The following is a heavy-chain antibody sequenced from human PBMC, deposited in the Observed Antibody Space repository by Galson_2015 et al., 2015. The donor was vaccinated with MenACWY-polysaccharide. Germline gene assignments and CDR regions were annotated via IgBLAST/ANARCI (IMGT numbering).Heavy chain of an antibody. J-gene: IGHJ4*02. CDR3: AKANGVVVPAAIEY. CDR2: ISGSGGST. Sequence: SPRLSCAASGFTFSSYAMSWVRQAPGKGLEWVSAISGSGGSTYYADSVKGRFTISRDNSKNTLYLQMNSLRAEDTAVYYCAKANGVVVPAAIEYWGQGTLVTVSS. V-gene: IGHV3-23*01. CDR1: GFTFSSYA. D-gene: IGHD2-2*02.